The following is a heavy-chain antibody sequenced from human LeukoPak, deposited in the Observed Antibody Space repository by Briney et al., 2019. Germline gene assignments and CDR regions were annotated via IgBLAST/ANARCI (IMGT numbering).Heavy chain of an antibody. CDR2: ISGSGGAT. CDR1: GFTFSSYA. V-gene: IGHV3-23*01. Sequence: GGSLRLSCAASGFTFSSYAMSWVRQAPGKGLEWVSAISGSGGATYYADSVKGRFTVSRDNSKNTLYVQMNGLRAEDTAVYYCAKTVVTAIRGGFDYWGRGTLVTVSS. CDR3: AKTVVTAIRGGFDY. D-gene: IGHD2-21*02. J-gene: IGHJ4*02.